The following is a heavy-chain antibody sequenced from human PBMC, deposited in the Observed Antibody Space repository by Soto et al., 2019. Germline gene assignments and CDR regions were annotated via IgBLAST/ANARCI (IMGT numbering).Heavy chain of an antibody. CDR2: LSGSGGTT. CDR1: GFDVKDHY. CDR3: AKQRADYGSGADTFYFDS. D-gene: IGHD3-10*01. Sequence: GGSLRLSCAVSGFDVKDHYMAWVRQAPGKGLEWVSSLSGSGGTTYYADSVKGRFIISRDNSKNTLYLLMNSLRAEDTALYYCAKQRADYGSGADTFYFDSWGQGALVTVSS. J-gene: IGHJ4*02. V-gene: IGHV3-23*01.